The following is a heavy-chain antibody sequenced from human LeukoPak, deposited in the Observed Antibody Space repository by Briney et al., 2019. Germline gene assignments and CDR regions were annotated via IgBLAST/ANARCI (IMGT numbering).Heavy chain of an antibody. CDR2: IYYSGST. V-gene: IGHV4-59*01. CDR1: GGSISSYY. J-gene: IGHJ6*02. Sequence: SETLSLTCTVSGGSISSYYWSWIRQPPGKGLEWIGYIYYSGSTNYNPSLKSRVTISVDTSKNQFSLKLSSVTAADTAVYYCARDRDRAAATHYGMDVWGQGTTVTVPS. CDR3: ARDRDRAAATHYGMDV. D-gene: IGHD6-13*01.